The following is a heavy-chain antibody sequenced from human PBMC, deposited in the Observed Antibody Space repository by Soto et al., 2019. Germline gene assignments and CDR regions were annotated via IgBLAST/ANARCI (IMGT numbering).Heavy chain of an antibody. V-gene: IGHV4-4*02. CDR3: ARRGYYFGSGSFFDS. D-gene: IGHD3-10*01. CDR1: GSTLFTTHW. J-gene: IGHJ4*02. Sequence: SETLSLTCTVSGSTLFTTHWWSWVRQPPGKGLEWIGEIYHSGSANYNPSLKSRVTVSVDRSKNIFSLNLTSVTAADTAVYYCARRGYYFGSGSFFDSWGQGTPVTVSS. CDR2: IYHSGSA.